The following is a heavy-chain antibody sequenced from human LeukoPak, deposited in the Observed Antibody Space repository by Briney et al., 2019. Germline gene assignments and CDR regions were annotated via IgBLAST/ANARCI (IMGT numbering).Heavy chain of an antibody. J-gene: IGHJ4*02. D-gene: IGHD3-22*01. CDR3: ARGTPCYYDSSGYDY. Sequence: SVKVSCKASGGTFSSYAISWVRQAPGQGLEWMGGIIPIFGTANYAQKFQGRVTITADESTSTAYMELSSLRSEDTAVYYCARGTPCYYDSSGYDYWGQGTLVTVSS. V-gene: IGHV1-69*13. CDR1: GGTFSSYA. CDR2: IIPIFGTA.